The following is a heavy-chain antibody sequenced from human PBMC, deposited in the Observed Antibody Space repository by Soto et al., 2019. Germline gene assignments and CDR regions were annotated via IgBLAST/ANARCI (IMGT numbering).Heavy chain of an antibody. D-gene: IGHD3-10*01. CDR3: ARRGSGRWAFDI. Sequence: QVQLVQSGAEVKKPGASVKVSCKASGYTFTGYYMHWVRQAPGQGLEWMGWINPNSGDTNFAQKFQGRVTMTRDTSISTAYMELSRLRSDDTSVFYCARRGSGRWAFDIWGQGTMVTVSS. V-gene: IGHV1-2*02. CDR2: INPNSGDT. J-gene: IGHJ3*02. CDR1: GYTFTGYY.